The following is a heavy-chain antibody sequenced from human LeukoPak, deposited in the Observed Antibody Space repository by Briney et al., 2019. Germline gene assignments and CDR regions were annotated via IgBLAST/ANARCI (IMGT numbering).Heavy chain of an antibody. D-gene: IGHD3-10*01. CDR1: GFSFSSYA. CDR2: ISGGGTST. V-gene: IGHV3-23*01. Sequence: GGSLRLSCAASGFSFSSYAMSWVRQAPGKGLKCVSAISGGGTSTYYADSVKGRFTISRDNSKNTMYLQMDSLRVEDTAFYYCAKDRGRGWGQGTLVTVSS. CDR3: AKDRGRG. J-gene: IGHJ4*02.